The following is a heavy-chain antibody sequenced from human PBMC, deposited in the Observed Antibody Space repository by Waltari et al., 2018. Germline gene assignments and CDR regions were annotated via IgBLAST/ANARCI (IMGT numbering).Heavy chain of an antibody. J-gene: IGHJ6*02. CDR2: ISGSGGST. Sequence: EVQLLESGGGLVQPGGSLRLPCPAYGFTFSSYAMSWVRQAPGKGLEWVSAISGSGGSTYYADSVKGRFTISRDNSKNTLYLQMNSLRAEDTAVYYCAKVWQQLLPLDCYGMDVWGQGTTVTVSS. CDR1: GFTFSSYA. CDR3: AKVWQQLLPLDCYGMDV. V-gene: IGHV3-23*01. D-gene: IGHD6-13*01.